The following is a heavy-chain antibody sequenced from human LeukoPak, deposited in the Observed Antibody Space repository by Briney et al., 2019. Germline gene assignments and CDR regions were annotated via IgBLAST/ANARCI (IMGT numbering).Heavy chain of an antibody. CDR3: TTYGQGWN. CDR2: IRRETHGGTA. Sequence: GGSLRLSCLASGFTFSNAYMSWARQAPGKGLEWVGRIRRETHGGTAEYAAPVKGRFTISRDDCKDTLYLQMNSLKTEDTAVYYCTTYGQGWNWGQGALVTVSS. J-gene: IGHJ4*02. CDR1: GFTFSNAY. D-gene: IGHD3-10*01. V-gene: IGHV3-15*01.